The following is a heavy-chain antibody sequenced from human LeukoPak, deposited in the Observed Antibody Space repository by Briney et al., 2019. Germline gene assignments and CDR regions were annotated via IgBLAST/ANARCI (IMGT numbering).Heavy chain of an antibody. D-gene: IGHD6-13*01. V-gene: IGHV4-61*02. Sequence: SETLSLTCTVSGGSISSGSYYWSWIRQPAGKGLEWIGRIYSSGGTNYNPSLRRRVTISVETSKNQFSLKLASVTAADTAVYYCARALGGQLANYYYYYMDVWGEGTTVTVSS. J-gene: IGHJ6*03. CDR2: IYSSGGT. CDR3: ARALGGQLANYYYYYMDV. CDR1: GGSISSGSYY.